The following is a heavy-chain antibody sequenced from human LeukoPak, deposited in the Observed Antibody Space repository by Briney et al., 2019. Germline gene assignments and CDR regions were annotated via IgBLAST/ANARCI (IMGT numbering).Heavy chain of an antibody. J-gene: IGHJ4*02. CDR3: ARDLKGSGSYLFGY. D-gene: IGHD1-26*01. CDR1: RFTFSSYS. V-gene: IGHV3-21*01. CDR2: ISSSSSYI. Sequence: GGSLRLSCAASRFTFSSYSMNWVRQAPGKGLEWVSSISSSSSYIYYADSVKGRFTISRDNAKNSLYLQMNSLRAEDTAVYYCARDLKGSGSYLFGYWGQGTLVTVSS.